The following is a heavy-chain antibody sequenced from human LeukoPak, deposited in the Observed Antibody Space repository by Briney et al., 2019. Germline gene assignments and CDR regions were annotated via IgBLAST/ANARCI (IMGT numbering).Heavy chain of an antibody. D-gene: IGHD5-24*01. V-gene: IGHV4-39*07. Sequence: SETLSLTCTVSGGSISSSSYYWGWIRQPPGKGLEWIGSIYYSGSTHYNPFLKSRVTISVDTSKNQFSLKLSSVTAADTAVYYCARTKRWLQYGDAFDIWGQGTMVTVSS. CDR2: IYYSGST. CDR1: GGSISSSSYY. J-gene: IGHJ3*02. CDR3: ARTKRWLQYGDAFDI.